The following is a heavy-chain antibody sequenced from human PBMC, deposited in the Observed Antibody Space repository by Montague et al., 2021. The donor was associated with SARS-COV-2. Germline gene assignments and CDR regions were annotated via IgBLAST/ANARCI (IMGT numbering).Heavy chain of an antibody. Sequence: SETLSLTCTVSGGSITNNIDYWAWIRQPPGKGLEWIGSIYYTGNTYYXXXPKSRVTISVVTSKNHFTLKLSSVTAAETAVYYCARLKRYFDSSGSPSAFDFWGQGTKVTVSS. D-gene: IGHD3-22*01. V-gene: IGHV4-39*02. CDR1: GGSITNNIDY. CDR2: IYYTGNT. CDR3: ARLKRYFDSSGSPSAFDF. J-gene: IGHJ3*01.